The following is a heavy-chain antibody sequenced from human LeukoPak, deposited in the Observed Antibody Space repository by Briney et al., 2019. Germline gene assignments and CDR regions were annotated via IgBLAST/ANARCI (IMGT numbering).Heavy chain of an antibody. D-gene: IGHD1-26*01. CDR2: IDQAGGET. CDR3: AKEVGAET. J-gene: IGHJ5*02. Sequence: PGGSLRLSCAASGFTFSDYWMTWVRQVPGKGLEWVANIDQAGGETYHVDSVAGRFTISRHNAKKELYLQMNSLRVDDTVIYYCAKEVGAETWGQGTLVTVSS. V-gene: IGHV3-7*04. CDR1: GFTFSDYW.